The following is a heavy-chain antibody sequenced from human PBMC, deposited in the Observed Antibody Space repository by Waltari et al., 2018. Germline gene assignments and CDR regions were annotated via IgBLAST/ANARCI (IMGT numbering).Heavy chain of an antibody. CDR1: GGSISSSSYY. CDR2: IYYSGST. V-gene: IGHV4-39*01. J-gene: IGHJ4*02. Sequence: QLQLQESGPGLVKPSETLSLTCTVSGGSISSSSYYWGWIRQPPGKGLEWIGSIYYSGSTYYNPSLKSRVTISVDTSKNQFSLKLSSVTAADTAVYYCVRHGGNYYDSSGYCDYWGQGTLVTVSS. CDR3: VRHGGNYYDSSGYCDY. D-gene: IGHD3-22*01.